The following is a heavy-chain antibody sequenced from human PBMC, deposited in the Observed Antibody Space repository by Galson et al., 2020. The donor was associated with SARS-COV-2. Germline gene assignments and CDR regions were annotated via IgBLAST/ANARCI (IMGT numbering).Heavy chain of an antibody. D-gene: IGHD7-27*01. Sequence: GGSLRLSCAASGFTFSSYWVHWVRQAPGKGLVWVSRIYSEGSSTSYADSVKGRFTISGDNAKNTLYLQMNSLRAEDTAVYYCARGDMGNDYFDYWGQGTTVTVSS. CDR2: IYSEGSST. V-gene: IGHV3-74*01. J-gene: IGHJ4*03. CDR1: GFTFSSYW. CDR3: ARGDMGNDYFDY.